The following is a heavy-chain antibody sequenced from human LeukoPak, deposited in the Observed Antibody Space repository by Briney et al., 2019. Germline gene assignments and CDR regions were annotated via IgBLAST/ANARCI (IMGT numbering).Heavy chain of an antibody. D-gene: IGHD3-10*01. J-gene: IGHJ5*02. V-gene: IGHV4-59*01. CDR3: ARDANYYGSGSYYENPNWFDP. Sequence: SETLSLTCTVSGGSISSYYWSWIRQPPGKGLEWIGYIYYSGSTNYNPSLKSRVTISVDTSKNQFSLKLSSVTAADTAVYYCARDANYYGSGSYYENPNWFDPWGQGTLVTVSS. CDR2: IYYSGST. CDR1: GGSISSYY.